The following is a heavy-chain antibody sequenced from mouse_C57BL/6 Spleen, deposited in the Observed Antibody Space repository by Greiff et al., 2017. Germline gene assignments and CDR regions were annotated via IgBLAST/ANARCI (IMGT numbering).Heavy chain of an antibody. D-gene: IGHD2-3*01. CDR3: TAIYDGNYKEYFDY. J-gene: IGHJ2*02. CDR2: IDPENGDT. CDR1: GFNIKDDY. Sequence: EVQLQQSGAELVRPGASVKLSCTASGFNIKDDYMHWVKQRPEQGLEWIGWIDPENGDTEYASKFQGKATITADTSSNTAYLQLSSLTSEDTAVYYCTAIYDGNYKEYFDYWGQGTSLTVSS. V-gene: IGHV14-4*01.